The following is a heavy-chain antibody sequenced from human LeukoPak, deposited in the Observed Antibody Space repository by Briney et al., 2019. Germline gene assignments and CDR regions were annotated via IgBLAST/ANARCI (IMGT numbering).Heavy chain of an antibody. J-gene: IGHJ4*02. CDR2: VDHSGRT. Sequence: SETLSLTCAVSGGSISGDNWWSWVRQAPGKGLEWIGEVDHSGRTNYNPSLKSRVTISEDKSKNQFSLIMSSVAAADTAVYYCAKGDRGGWLDFDSWGQGTLATVSS. CDR1: GGSISGDNW. D-gene: IGHD3-22*01. CDR3: AKGDRGGWLDFDS. V-gene: IGHV4-4*02.